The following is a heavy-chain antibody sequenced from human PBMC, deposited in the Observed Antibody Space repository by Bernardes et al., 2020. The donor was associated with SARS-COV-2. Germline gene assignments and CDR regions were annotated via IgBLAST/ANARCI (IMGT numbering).Heavy chain of an antibody. CDR3: VRHLSDMMEGLWFDP. CDR2: IYHSGYT. Sequence: SETLSLTCTVSGGSIPSGDYYWSWIRQPPGKGLEWIGFIYHSGYTSYNPSLKSRISMSIDTSKNQFSLRLASVIAADTAVYYCVRHLSDMMEGLWFDPWGQGTRVTVSS. J-gene: IGHJ5*02. CDR1: GGSIPSGDYY. V-gene: IGHV4-30-4*01. D-gene: IGHD2-15*01.